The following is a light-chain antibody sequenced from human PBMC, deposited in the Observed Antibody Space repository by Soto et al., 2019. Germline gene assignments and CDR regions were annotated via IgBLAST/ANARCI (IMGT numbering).Light chain of an antibody. CDR3: QQSYSTPIT. V-gene: IGKV1-39*01. Sequence: DIQMTQSPSSLSASVGDRVXXXXRASQSISSYLNWYQQKPGKAPKLLIYAASSLQSGVPSRFSGSGSGTDFTLTISSLQPEDFATYYCQQSYSTPITFGQGTRL. CDR2: AAS. CDR1: QSISSY. J-gene: IGKJ5*01.